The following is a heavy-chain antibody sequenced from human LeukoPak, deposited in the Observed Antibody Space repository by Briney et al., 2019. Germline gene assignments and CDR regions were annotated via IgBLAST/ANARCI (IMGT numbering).Heavy chain of an antibody. CDR2: IGTAGDP. CDR3: ARAVPDILTGSGAFDI. CDR1: GFTFSSYD. J-gene: IGHJ3*02. D-gene: IGHD3-9*01. V-gene: IGHV3-13*05. Sequence: PGGSLRLSCAASGFTFSSYDMHWVRQATGKGLEWVSAIGTAGDPYYPGSVKGRFTISRENAKNSLYLQMNRLRAGDTAVYYCARAVPDILTGSGAFDIWGQGTMVTVSS.